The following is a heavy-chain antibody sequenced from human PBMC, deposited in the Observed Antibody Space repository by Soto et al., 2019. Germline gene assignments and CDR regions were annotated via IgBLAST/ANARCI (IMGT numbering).Heavy chain of an antibody. CDR2: IYNGGSP. D-gene: IGHD3-3*01. Sequence: QVQLQESGPGLVKASETLSLTCTVSGDSISTDYWSWIRQPPGKRLEYIGFIYNGGSPNYSPSLESRVTISTDTSKNQFSLTLSSVPAADTAVYYCARGEWFLRGYGMDVWGRGTTVTVS. J-gene: IGHJ6*02. CDR1: GDSISTDY. CDR3: ARGEWFLRGYGMDV. V-gene: IGHV4-59*01.